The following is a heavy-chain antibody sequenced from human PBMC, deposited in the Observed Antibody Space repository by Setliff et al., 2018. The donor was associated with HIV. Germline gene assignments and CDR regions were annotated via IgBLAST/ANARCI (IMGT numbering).Heavy chain of an antibody. J-gene: IGHJ6*04. CDR1: GYTFTSYA. V-gene: IGHV1-3*01. D-gene: IGHD3-16*01. CDR2: INAGNGNT. CDR3: ARDWNYVVDV. Sequence: GASVKVSCKASGYTFTSYAMHWVRQAPGQRLEWMGWINAGNGNTNYAQKFQDRVTITADTSSTTAYMELSSLRSDDTAVYHCARDWNYVVDVWGKGTTVTVSS.